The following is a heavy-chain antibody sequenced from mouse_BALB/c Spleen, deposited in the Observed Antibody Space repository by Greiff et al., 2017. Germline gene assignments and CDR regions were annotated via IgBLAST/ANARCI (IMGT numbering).Heavy chain of an antibody. V-gene: IGHV5-6-2*01. Sequence: EVQLQESGGGLVKLGGSLKLSCAASGFTFSSYYMSWVRQTPEKRLELVAAINSNGGSTYYPDTVKGRFTISRDNAKNTLYLQMSSLKSEDTALYYCARHGDGYSYYFDYWGQGTTLTVSS. CDR1: GFTFSSYY. CDR2: INSNGGST. J-gene: IGHJ2*01. CDR3: ARHGDGYSYYFDY. D-gene: IGHD2-3*01.